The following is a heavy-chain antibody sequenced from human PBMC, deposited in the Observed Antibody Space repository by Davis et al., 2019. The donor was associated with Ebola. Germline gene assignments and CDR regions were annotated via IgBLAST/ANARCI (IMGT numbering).Heavy chain of an antibody. CDR3: ARGRGYSSGWLIVVNWFDP. Sequence: MPSETLSLTCTVSGGSISSYYWSWIRQPPGKGLEWIGYIYYSGSTYYNPSLKSRVTISVDTSKNQFSLKLSSVTAADTAVYYCARGRGYSSGWLIVVNWFDPWGQGTLVTVSS. D-gene: IGHD6-19*01. V-gene: IGHV4-59*12. CDR1: GGSISSYY. J-gene: IGHJ5*02. CDR2: IYYSGST.